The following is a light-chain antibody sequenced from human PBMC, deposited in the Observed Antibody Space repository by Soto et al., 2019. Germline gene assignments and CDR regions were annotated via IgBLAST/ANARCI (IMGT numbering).Light chain of an antibody. CDR1: QSLLHRNGYNY. J-gene: IGKJ4*01. CDR3: MQALQTPST. CDR2: LGS. V-gene: IGKV2-28*01. Sequence: DIVMTQSPLSLPVTPGEPASISCRSSQSLLHRNGYNYLDWYLQKPGQSPQLLIYLGSNRASGVPDRFSGSGSGTYFTLKISRVEAEDVGVYYCMQALQTPSTFGGGTKVESK.